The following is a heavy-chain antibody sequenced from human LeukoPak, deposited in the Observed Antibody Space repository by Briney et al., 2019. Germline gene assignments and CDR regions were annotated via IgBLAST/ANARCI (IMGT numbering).Heavy chain of an antibody. CDR1: GFTXSSYA. Sequence: SLRLXXAASGFTXSSYAMSWVRQAPGKGLEWVSAISGSGGSTYYADSVKGRFTISRDNSKNTLYLQMNSLRAEDTAVYYRAKVGVVVPAAISWFDPWGQGTLVTVSS. CDR2: ISGSGGST. D-gene: IGHD2-2*01. J-gene: IGHJ5*02. V-gene: IGHV3-23*01. CDR3: AKVGVVVPAAISWFDP.